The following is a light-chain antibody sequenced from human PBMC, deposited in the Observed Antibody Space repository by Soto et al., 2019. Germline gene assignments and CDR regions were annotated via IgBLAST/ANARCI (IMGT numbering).Light chain of an antibody. CDR3: SSYPTISTYV. CDR2: DVR. Sequence: QSALTQPASVSGSPGQSITISFTGTSSDVGGYNYVSWYQQHPGKAPKLMIYDVRNRPSGVSNRFSSSKSVNTASLTISRLQAEDEAEYYCSSYPTISTYVFGTGTKVTAL. J-gene: IGLJ1*01. V-gene: IGLV2-14*01. CDR1: SSDVGGYNY.